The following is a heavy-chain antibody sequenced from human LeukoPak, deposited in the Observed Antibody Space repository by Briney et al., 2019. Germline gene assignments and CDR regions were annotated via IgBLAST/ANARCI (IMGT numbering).Heavy chain of an antibody. CDR3: WASVFLEWSFYFDY. CDR1: GFTFSSYE. V-gene: IGHV3-48*03. Sequence: PGGSLRLSCAASGFTFSSYEMNWVRQAPGKVREWVSYVSSTGTTIYSADSVKGRFTISRDNAKNSLYLQMNSLGAEDTAVYYCWASVFLEWSFYFDYWGQGTLVTVSS. CDR2: VSSTGTTI. D-gene: IGHD3-3*01. J-gene: IGHJ4*02.